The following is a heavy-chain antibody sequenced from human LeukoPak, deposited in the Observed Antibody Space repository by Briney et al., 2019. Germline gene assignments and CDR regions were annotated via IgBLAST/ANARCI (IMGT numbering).Heavy chain of an antibody. J-gene: IGHJ4*02. CDR2: IYSGGST. Sequence: PGGSLRLPCAASGFTVSSNYMSWVHQAPGKGLEWVSVIYSGGSTYYADSVKGRFTISRHNSKNTLYLQMNSLRAEDTAVYYCAIRYSSGRQPTDYWGQGTLVTVSS. V-gene: IGHV3-53*04. D-gene: IGHD6-19*01. CDR3: AIRYSSGRQPTDY. CDR1: GFTVSSNY.